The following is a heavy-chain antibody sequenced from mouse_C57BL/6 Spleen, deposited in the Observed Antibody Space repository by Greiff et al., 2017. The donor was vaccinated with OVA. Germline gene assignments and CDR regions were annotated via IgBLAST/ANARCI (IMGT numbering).Heavy chain of an antibody. CDR3: ARVGITTVVATADY. Sequence: QVQLKQSGAELVKPGASVKISCTASGYAFSSYWMNWVKQRPGKGLEWIGQIYPGDGDTNYNGTFKGQATLPADKSTSTAYMQLSSLTSEDSAVYFCARVGITTVVATADYWGQGTTLTVSS. V-gene: IGHV1-80*01. J-gene: IGHJ2*01. CDR1: GYAFSSYW. D-gene: IGHD1-1*01. CDR2: IYPGDGDT.